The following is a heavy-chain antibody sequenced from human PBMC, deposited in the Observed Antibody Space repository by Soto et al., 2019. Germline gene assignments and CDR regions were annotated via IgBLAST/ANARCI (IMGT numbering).Heavy chain of an antibody. CDR1: GYTFTSYG. J-gene: IGHJ4*02. D-gene: IGHD6-19*01. CDR3: ASGRYSSGWSNFDY. Sequence: ASVKVSCKASGYTFTSYGISWVRQAPGQGLEWMGWISAYNGNTNYAQKLQGRVTMTTDTSTSTAYMELRSLRSDDTAVCYCASGRYSSGWSNFDYWGQGTLVTVSS. V-gene: IGHV1-18*01. CDR2: ISAYNGNT.